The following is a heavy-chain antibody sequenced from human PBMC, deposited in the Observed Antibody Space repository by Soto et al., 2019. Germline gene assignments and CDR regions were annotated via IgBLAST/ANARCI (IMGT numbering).Heavy chain of an antibody. J-gene: IGHJ3*02. D-gene: IGHD1-26*01. CDR2: IWYDGSNK. Sequence: VGSLRLSCAASGFTFSSYGMHWVRQAPGKGLEWVAVIWYDGSNKYYADSVKGRFTISRDNSKNTLYLQMNSLRAEDTAVYYCARGGAAHDAFDIWGQGTMVTVSS. CDR1: GFTFSSYG. V-gene: IGHV3-33*01. CDR3: ARGGAAHDAFDI.